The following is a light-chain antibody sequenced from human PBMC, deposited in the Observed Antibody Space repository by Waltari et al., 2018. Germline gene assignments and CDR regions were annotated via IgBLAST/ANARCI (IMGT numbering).Light chain of an antibody. J-gene: IGKJ1*01. CDR3: QHHVRLPTT. CDR1: QSVSTY. Sequence: IVLTQSPGTLSLSPGERATLSCRASQSVSTYLAWYQQKPGQAPRLLIYGAYSRAAGIPDRFSGSGYGTDFSLTINRLEPEDFAVYYCQHHVRLPTTFGQGTRVEIK. V-gene: IGKV3-20*01. CDR2: GAY.